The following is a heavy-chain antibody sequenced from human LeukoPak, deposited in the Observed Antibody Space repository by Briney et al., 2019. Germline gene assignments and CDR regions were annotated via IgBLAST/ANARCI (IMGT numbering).Heavy chain of an antibody. CDR2: IYYSGST. Sequence: EASQALSLTCTVSGGSISSGGYYWSWIRQHPGKGLEWIGYIYYSGSTYYNPSLKSRVTISVDTSKNQFSLKLSSVTAADTAVYYCARANVLLWFGELSAGNYFGYWGQGTLVTVSS. V-gene: IGHV4-31*03. D-gene: IGHD3-10*01. CDR3: ARANVLLWFGELSAGNYFGY. CDR1: GGSISSGGYY. J-gene: IGHJ4*02.